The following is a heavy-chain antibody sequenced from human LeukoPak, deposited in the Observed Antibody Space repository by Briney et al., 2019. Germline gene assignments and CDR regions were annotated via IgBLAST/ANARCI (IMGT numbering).Heavy chain of an antibody. V-gene: IGHV3-21*01. CDR2: ISSSSSYI. CDR3: ARDLAPSPYYDFWSGTTELPGDY. Sequence: PGGSLRLPCAASGFTFSSYSMNWVRQAPGKGLEWVSSISSSSSYIYYADSVKGRFTISRDNAKNSLYLQMDSLRAEDTAVYYCARDLAPSPYYDFWSGTTELPGDYWGQGTLVTVSS. CDR1: GFTFSSYS. D-gene: IGHD3-3*01. J-gene: IGHJ4*02.